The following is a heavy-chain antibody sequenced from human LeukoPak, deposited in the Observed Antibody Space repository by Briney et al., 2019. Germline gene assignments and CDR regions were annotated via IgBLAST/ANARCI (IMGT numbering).Heavy chain of an antibody. CDR2: IYYSGST. J-gene: IGHJ4*02. V-gene: IGHV4-39*07. CDR3: ARDGLDGSGSDY. CDR1: GGSISSSSYY. D-gene: IGHD3-10*01. Sequence: PSETLSLTCTVSGGSISSSSYYWGWIRQPPGKGLEWIGSIYYSGSTYYNPSLKSRVTISVDTSKNQFSLKLSSVTAADTAVYYCARDGLDGSGSDYWGQGTLVTVSS.